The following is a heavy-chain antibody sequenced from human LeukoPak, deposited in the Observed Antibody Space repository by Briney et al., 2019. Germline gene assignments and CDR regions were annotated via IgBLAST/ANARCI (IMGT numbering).Heavy chain of an antibody. V-gene: IGHV4-30-4*01. CDR1: GGTFSNGGYY. Sequence: SETLSLTCTVSGGTFSNGGYYWSWIRPPPGQGLEWLGYIYYSGSTYYNSSLKSRVTISVDTSKNQGSLKLSSVTAADTAVYYCARADCSSTSCYKRYADYYYGMDVWGQGTTVTVSS. CDR3: ARADCSSTSCYKRYADYYYGMDV. D-gene: IGHD2-2*02. CDR2: IYYSGST. J-gene: IGHJ6*02.